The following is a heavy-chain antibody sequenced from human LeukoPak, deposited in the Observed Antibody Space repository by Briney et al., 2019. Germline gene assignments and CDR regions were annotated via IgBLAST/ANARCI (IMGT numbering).Heavy chain of an antibody. CDR3: AKDSGGWFGY. CDR2: ISYDGSNK. J-gene: IGHJ5*01. Sequence: PGRSLRLSCAASGFTFSSYDMHWVRQAPGKGLEWVAVISYDGSNKYYADSVKGRFTISRDNSKNTLYLQMNSLRAEDTAVYYCAKDSGGWFGYWGQGTLVTVSS. V-gene: IGHV3-30*18. CDR1: GFTFSSYD. D-gene: IGHD2-15*01.